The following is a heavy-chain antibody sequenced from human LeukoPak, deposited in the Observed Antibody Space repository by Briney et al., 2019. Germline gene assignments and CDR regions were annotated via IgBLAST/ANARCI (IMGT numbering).Heavy chain of an antibody. Sequence: GGSLRLSCAASGFTFSSYSMNWVRQAPGKGLEWVSYIISSSSTKYYADSVEGRFTISRDNAKNSLYLQMNSLRAEDTAVYYCARAKGTAMIKGHWFDPWGQGTLVTVSS. CDR1: GFTFSSYS. CDR2: IISSSSTK. CDR3: ARAKGTAMIKGHWFDP. V-gene: IGHV3-48*04. J-gene: IGHJ5*02. D-gene: IGHD5-18*01.